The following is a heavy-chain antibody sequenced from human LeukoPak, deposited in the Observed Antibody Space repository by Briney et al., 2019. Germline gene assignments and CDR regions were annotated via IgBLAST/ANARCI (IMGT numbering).Heavy chain of an antibody. CDR3: ARDLHGGSYYFDY. Sequence: GGSLRLSCAASGFTFSSYGMHWVRQAPGKGLEWVAVIWYDGSNKYYADSVKGRFTISRDNSKNTLYLQMNSLRAEDTAVYCCARDLHGGSYYFDYWGQGTLVTVSS. CDR1: GFTFSSYG. V-gene: IGHV3-33*01. CDR2: IWYDGSNK. J-gene: IGHJ4*02. D-gene: IGHD1-26*01.